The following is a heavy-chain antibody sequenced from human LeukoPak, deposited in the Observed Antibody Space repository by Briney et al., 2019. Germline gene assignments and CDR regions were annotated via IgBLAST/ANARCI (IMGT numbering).Heavy chain of an antibody. V-gene: IGHV3-11*04. D-gene: IGHD3-16*01. Sequence: PGGSLRLSCSASGFTFSDYYMSWIRQAPGKGLEWVSYISSSGSTIYYADSVKGRFTISRDNAKNSLYLQMNSLRAEDTAVYYCARDHAGLRGRYYYYYMDVWGKGTTVTVSS. CDR1: GFTFSDYY. CDR2: ISSSGSTI. CDR3: ARDHAGLRGRYYYYYMDV. J-gene: IGHJ6*03.